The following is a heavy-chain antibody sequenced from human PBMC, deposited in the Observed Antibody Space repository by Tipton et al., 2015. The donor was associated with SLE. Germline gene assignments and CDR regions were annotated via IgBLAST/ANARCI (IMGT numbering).Heavy chain of an antibody. CDR1: GGSISSSSYY. V-gene: IGHV4-39*07. Sequence: TLSLTCTVSGGSISSSSYYWGWIRQPPGKGLEWIGSIYYSGSTYYNPSLKSRVTISVDTSKNQFSLKLSTVTAADTAVYYCARWTRKAFDIWGQGTMVTVSS. CDR3: ARWTRKAFDI. D-gene: IGHD1-14*01. J-gene: IGHJ3*02. CDR2: IYYSGST.